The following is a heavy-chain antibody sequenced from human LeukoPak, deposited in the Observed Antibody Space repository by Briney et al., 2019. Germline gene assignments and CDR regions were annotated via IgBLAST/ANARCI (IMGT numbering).Heavy chain of an antibody. J-gene: IGHJ4*02. CDR2: ILPIFGTA. CDR1: GGTFSSYA. V-gene: IGHV1-69*13. Sequence: SVKVSCKASGGTFSSYAISWVRQAPGQGLEWMGGILPIFGTANYAQKFQGRVTITADESTSTAYMELSSLRSEDTAVYYCAFGEGAAAGTTRGYYFDYWGQGTLVTVSS. D-gene: IGHD6-13*01. CDR3: AFGEGAAAGTTRGYYFDY.